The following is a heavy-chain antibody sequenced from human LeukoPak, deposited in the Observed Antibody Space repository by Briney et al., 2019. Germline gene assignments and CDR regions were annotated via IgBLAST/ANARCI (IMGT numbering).Heavy chain of an antibody. J-gene: IGHJ6*03. CDR2: INDDGRNT. D-gene: IGHD3-3*01. Sequence: GGSLRLSCVASGFTFDRYWMHWVRQAPGKGLVWVSRINDDGRNTSYADSVKGRFTISRDNAKNTLYLQMNSLRAEDTAVYYCARLYYDFWSVYYSDNGNIYMDVWGKGTTVTVSS. CDR3: ARLYYDFWSVYYSDNGNIYMDV. CDR1: GFTFDRYW. V-gene: IGHV3-74*01.